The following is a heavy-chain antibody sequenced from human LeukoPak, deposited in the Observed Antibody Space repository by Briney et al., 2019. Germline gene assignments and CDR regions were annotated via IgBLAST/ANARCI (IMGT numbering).Heavy chain of an antibody. Sequence: GRSLRLSCAASGFTFSSYAMHWVRQAPGKGLEWVALISYDGTNKFYEDSVKGRFTISRDNSKNTLFLQVNSLRAEDTAVYYCARDLTGWGESSGYSDYWGQGTLVTVSS. CDR2: ISYDGTNK. J-gene: IGHJ4*02. D-gene: IGHD3-22*01. CDR3: ARDLTGWGESSGYSDY. V-gene: IGHV3-30*01. CDR1: GFTFSSYA.